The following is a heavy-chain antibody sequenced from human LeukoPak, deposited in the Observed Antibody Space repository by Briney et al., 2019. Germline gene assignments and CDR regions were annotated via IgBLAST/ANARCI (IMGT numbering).Heavy chain of an antibody. V-gene: IGHV4-39*07. Sequence: SETLSLTCTVSGGSISSSSYYWGWIRQPPGKGLEWIGSIYYSGSTYYNPSLKSRVTISVDTSKNQFSLKLSSATAADTAVYYCASSVGSMVATPFDYWGQGTLVTVPS. J-gene: IGHJ4*02. CDR1: GGSISSSSYY. D-gene: IGHD5-12*01. CDR3: ASSVGSMVATPFDY. CDR2: IYYSGST.